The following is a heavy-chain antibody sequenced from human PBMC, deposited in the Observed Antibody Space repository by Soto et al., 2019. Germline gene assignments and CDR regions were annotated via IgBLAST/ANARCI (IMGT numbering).Heavy chain of an antibody. Sequence: SETLSLTCTVSGGSISSYYWSWIRQPPGKGLEWIGYIYYSGSTNYNPSLKSRVTISVDTSKNQFSLKLSSVTAADTAVYYCARVEESAESLGLYYYYYMDVWGKGTTVTVSS. V-gene: IGHV4-59*01. CDR1: GGSISSYY. J-gene: IGHJ6*03. CDR3: ARVEESAESLGLYYYYYMDV. D-gene: IGHD3-16*01. CDR2: IYYSGST.